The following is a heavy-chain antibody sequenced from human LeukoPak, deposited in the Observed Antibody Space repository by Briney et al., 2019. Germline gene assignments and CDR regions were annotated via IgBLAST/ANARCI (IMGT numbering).Heavy chain of an antibody. V-gene: IGHV4-59*01. CDR2: IYYSGST. D-gene: IGHD1-1*01. CDR1: GASISSYY. CDR3: ARGLELRGGLYYYYYYMDV. J-gene: IGHJ6*03. Sequence: SETLSLTCTVSGASISSYYWSWIRQPPGKRLEWIGYIYYSGSTNYNTSLKSRVTISVDTSKKHFSLKLSSVTAADTAVYYCARGLELRGGLYYYYYYMDVWGKGTTVTVSS.